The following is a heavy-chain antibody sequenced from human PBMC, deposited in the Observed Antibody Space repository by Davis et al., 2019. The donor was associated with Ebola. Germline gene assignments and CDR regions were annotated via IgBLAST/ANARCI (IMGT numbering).Heavy chain of an antibody. V-gene: IGHV1-8*02. CDR3: ARGLGRWELPFDY. Sequence: AASVKVSCKASGYTFTGYYMHWVRQATGQGLEWMGWMNPNSGNTGYAQKFQSRVTMTRNTSISTAYMELSSLRSEDTAVYYCARGLGRWELPFDYWGQGTLVTVSS. CDR1: GYTFTGYY. D-gene: IGHD1-26*01. CDR2: MNPNSGNT. J-gene: IGHJ4*02.